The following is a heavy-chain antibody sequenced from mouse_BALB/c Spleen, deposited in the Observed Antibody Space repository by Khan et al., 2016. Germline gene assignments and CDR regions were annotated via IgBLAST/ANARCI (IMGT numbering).Heavy chain of an antibody. CDR2: ISYSGTT. V-gene: IGHV3-2*02. CDR1: GYSITSDYA. J-gene: IGHJ4*01. D-gene: IGHD2-2*01. CDR3: ARWLDAMDY. Sequence: EVKLEESGPGLVKPSQSLSLTCTVTGYSITSDYAWNWIRQFPGNKLEWMGYISYSGTTTYNPSLKSRISITRDTSKNQFFLQLNSVTTEDTATXYCARWLDAMDYWGQGTSVTVSS.